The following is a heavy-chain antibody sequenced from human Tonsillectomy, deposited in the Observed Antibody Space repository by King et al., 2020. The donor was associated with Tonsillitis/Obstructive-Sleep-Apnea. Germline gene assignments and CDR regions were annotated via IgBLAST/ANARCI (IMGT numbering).Heavy chain of an antibody. CDR1: GYTFTYRY. CDR3: ASSLAKDDAFDI. Sequence: VQSGAAVKKTGSSVKVSCRASGYTFTYRYLHWVRRAPGQALEWMGWITPFNGNTNYAQMFQDRVTITRDRSMSTAYLELSSLRSEDTAMYFCASSLAKDDAFDIWGQGTMVTVSS. J-gene: IGHJ3*02. V-gene: IGHV1-45*02. D-gene: IGHD1-26*01. CDR2: ITPFNGNT.